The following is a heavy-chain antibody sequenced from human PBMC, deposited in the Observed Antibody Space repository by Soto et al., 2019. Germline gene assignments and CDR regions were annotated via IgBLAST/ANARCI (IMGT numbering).Heavy chain of an antibody. D-gene: IGHD2-21*01. CDR2: INHSGST. CDR3: ARAVETIPTSTPGY. V-gene: IGHV4-34*01. CDR1: GGSFSGYY. J-gene: IGHJ4*02. Sequence: SETLSLTCAVYGGSFSGYYWSWIRLSPGKGLEWIGEINHSGSTNYNPSLKSRVTMSVDTSKNQFSLKLTSVTAADTAVYYCARAVETIPTSTPGYWGQGILVTVSS.